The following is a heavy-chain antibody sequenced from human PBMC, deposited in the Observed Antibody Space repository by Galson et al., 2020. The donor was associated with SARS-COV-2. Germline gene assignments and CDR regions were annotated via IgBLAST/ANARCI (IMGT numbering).Heavy chain of an antibody. V-gene: IGHV3-33*06. J-gene: IGHJ4*02. CDR1: GFTFSSYG. Sequence: QLGESLKISCAASGFTFSSYGMHWVRQAPGKGLEWVAVIWYDGSNKYYADSVKGRFTISRDNSKNTLYLQMNSLRAEDTAVYYCAKKGAPGIAVASYFDYWGQGTLVTVSS. CDR2: IWYDGSNK. CDR3: AKKGAPGIAVASYFDY. D-gene: IGHD6-19*01.